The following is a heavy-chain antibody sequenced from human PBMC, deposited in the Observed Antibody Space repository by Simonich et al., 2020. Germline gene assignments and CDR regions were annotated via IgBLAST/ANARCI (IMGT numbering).Heavy chain of an antibody. CDR2: IYWNDDK. CDR1: GFSLSTSGGG. CDR3: AHRRGFFDY. Sequence: QITLKESGPTLVKPTQTLTLTCAFSGFSLSTSGGGVGWSRPPQGKAPEWLAHIYWNDDKRYSPSLKSRLTITKDTSKNQLVRTKTNMDPVDTATYYCAHRRGFFDYWGQGTLVTVSS. J-gene: IGHJ4*02. V-gene: IGHV2-5*01.